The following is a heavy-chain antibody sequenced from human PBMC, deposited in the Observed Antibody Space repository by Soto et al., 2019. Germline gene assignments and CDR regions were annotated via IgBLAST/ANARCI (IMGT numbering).Heavy chain of an antibody. D-gene: IGHD3-10*01. CDR1: GYIFTNHG. J-gene: IGHJ4*01. V-gene: IGHV1-18*01. Sequence: ASVKRSCKTAGYIFTNHGINWVRQAPGQGLEWMGWISTYDGSTSYGQNVQGRVSLTTDTSTTTAYMELTSLRSDDTAVYYCARSLGCSGSXRYPAGSHXLDYWG. CDR3: ARSLGCSGSXRYPAGSHXLDY. CDR2: ISTYDGST.